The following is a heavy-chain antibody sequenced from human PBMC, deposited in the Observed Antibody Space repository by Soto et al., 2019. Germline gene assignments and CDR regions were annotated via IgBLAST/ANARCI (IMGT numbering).Heavy chain of an antibody. CDR3: ASRGGNYDSGGQRVDV. J-gene: IGHJ3*01. D-gene: IGHD3-22*01. CDR1: GFTFSNYA. Sequence: EVQLTESGGGLVQPGGSLRLSCTASGFTFSNYAMNWVRQAPGKGLEWVSYISSSSTTIYYADSVEGRFTISRDNAKNSLYLQMPSLREDDTAMYYCASRGGNYDSGGQRVDVWGPGTKVTVSS. V-gene: IGHV3-48*02. CDR2: ISSSSTTI.